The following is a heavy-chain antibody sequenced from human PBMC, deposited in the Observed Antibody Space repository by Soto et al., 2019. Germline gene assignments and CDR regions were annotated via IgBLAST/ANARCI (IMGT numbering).Heavy chain of an antibody. CDR1: GFTFSGDA. Sequence: GSLRHSFGAAGFTFSGDALSWGRPAPGKGLEWVSAISGSGGSTYYADSVKGRFTISRDNSKNTLYLQMNSLRAEDTAVYYCAKEALGGNYSPGYWGQGTLVTVSS. J-gene: IGHJ4*02. V-gene: IGHV3-23*01. D-gene: IGHD4-4*01. CDR3: AKEALGGNYSPGY. CDR2: ISGSGGST.